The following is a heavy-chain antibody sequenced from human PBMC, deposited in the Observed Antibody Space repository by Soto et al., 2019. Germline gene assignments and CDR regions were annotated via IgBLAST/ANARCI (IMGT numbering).Heavy chain of an antibody. CDR1: GGTFSSYA. J-gene: IGHJ6*02. CDR2: IIPIFGTA. V-gene: IGHV1-69*06. D-gene: IGHD1-26*01. CDR3: ESASVSYYYYYYGMDV. Sequence: QVQLVQSGAEVKKPGSSVNVSCKASGGTFSSYAISWVRQAPGQGLEWMGGIIPIFGTANYAQRFQGRVTITADKSTSTAYMELSSLRSEDTAVYYCESASVSYYYYYYGMDVWGQGTTVTVSS.